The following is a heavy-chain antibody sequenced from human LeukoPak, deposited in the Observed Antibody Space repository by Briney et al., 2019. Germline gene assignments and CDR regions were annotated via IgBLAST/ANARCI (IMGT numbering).Heavy chain of an antibody. V-gene: IGHV3-48*03. J-gene: IGHJ4*02. CDR2: ISSSGSTI. CDR3: ARQSYGLFDF. CDR1: GFTFSSYE. Sequence: GSLRLSCAASGFTFSSYEMNWVRQAPGKGLEWVSYISSSGSTIYYADSVKGRFTISRDNAKNSLYLQMNSLRAEDTAVYYCARQSYGLFDFWGQGTLVTVSS. D-gene: IGHD5-18*01.